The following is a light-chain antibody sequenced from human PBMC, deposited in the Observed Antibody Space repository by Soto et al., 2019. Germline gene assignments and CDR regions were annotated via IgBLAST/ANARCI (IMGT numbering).Light chain of an antibody. V-gene: IGKV1-39*01. Sequence: DIQMTQSPSSLSASVGDRVTITCRASQSISSYLNWYQHKPGKAPKILIYAASRLQSGAPSRFSGSGTGTDFNLTISSLQPEDFATYYCQQSYSSPRTFGQGTKVEIK. CDR2: AAS. CDR3: QQSYSSPRT. J-gene: IGKJ1*01. CDR1: QSISSY.